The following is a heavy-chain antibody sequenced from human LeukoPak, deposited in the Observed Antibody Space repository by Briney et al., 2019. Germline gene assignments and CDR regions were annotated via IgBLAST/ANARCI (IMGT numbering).Heavy chain of an antibody. V-gene: IGHV3-53*01. CDR2: IYRDGST. CDR1: AIIISDNF. D-gene: IGHD6-19*01. CDR3: ARDSSGTQVFDL. J-gene: IGHJ4*02. Sequence: GGSLRLSCAASAIIISDNFMNWVRQAPGKGLEWVSVIYRDGSTYYADSVKGRFTISRDNSKNTLYLQMNSLSAEDTAVYYCARDSSGTQVFDLWGPGTLVTVSS.